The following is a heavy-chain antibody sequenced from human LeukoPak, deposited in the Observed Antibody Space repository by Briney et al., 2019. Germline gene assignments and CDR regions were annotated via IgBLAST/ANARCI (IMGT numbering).Heavy chain of an antibody. CDR2: FNPSDGAT. V-gene: IGHV1-46*01. CDR3: ARERRGGLSGSWGGLFASYYTYYYMDV. J-gene: IGHJ6*03. Sequence: ASVKVSCKASGYTFTMYYIHWVRQAPGQGLEWMGMFNPSDGATTYAQRFQGRVTMTRDMSTTTVYMDLRSLRSEDTAVYFCARERRGGLSGSWGGLFASYYTYYYMDVWGRGTTVTVSS. CDR1: GYTFTMYY. D-gene: IGHD1-26*01.